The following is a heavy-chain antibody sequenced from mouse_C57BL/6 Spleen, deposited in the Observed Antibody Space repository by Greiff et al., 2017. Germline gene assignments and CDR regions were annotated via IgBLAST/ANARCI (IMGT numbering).Heavy chain of an antibody. D-gene: IGHD4-1*02. CDR1: GYTFTDYE. CDR2: IDPETGGT. CDR3: TRVQLGKDAMDY. V-gene: IGHV1-15*01. Sequence: VQLQQSGAELVRPGASVTLSCKASGYTFTDYEMHWVKQTPVHGLEWIGAIDPETGGTAYNQKFKGKAILTADKSSSTAYMELRSLTSEDSAVYYCTRVQLGKDAMDYWGQGTSVTVSS. J-gene: IGHJ4*01.